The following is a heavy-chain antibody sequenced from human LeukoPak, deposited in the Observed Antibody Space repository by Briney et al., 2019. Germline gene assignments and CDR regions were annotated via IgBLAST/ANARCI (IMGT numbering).Heavy chain of an antibody. D-gene: IGHD6-6*01. CDR2: ISRDISTT. V-gene: IGHV3-48*01. J-gene: IGHJ4*02. CDR3: AREWSSSSDYFDF. CDR1: GFSFSTYA. Sequence: GGSLRLSCEASGFSFSTYAMNWVRQAPGKGLEWVSSISRDISTTYYADSVKGRFTISRDNVKKSLYLQMDSLRVEDTAVYYCAREWSSSSDYFDFWGQGTLVAVSS.